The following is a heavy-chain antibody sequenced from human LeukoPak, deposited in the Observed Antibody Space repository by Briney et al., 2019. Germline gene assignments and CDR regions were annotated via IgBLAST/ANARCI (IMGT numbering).Heavy chain of an antibody. V-gene: IGHV3-66*01. CDR2: IYSAGGT. D-gene: IGHD3-10*01. CDR1: GLTVSTNY. Sequence: PGGSLRLSCIASGLTVSTNYMNWVRQAPGKGLEWVSVIYSAGGTYYADSVKGRFTISRDNSKNTLYLQMNSLGAEDTALYHCAKPMVRGTFYYYGMDVWGRGTTVTVSS. J-gene: IGHJ6*02. CDR3: AKPMVRGTFYYYGMDV.